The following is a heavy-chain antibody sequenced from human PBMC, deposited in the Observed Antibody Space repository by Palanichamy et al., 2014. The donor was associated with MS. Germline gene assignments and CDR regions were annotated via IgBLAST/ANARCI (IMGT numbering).Heavy chain of an antibody. Sequence: QVQLRASGPGLVKPSETLSLICTVSGDSLSGNYWNWIRQPAGKGLEWLGRIYFSGSTNLNPSLKSRLSMSVDTSKNQFSLDLTSVTAADTAVYYCAKSGGGYSFNWFDPWGEGTLVTVSS. V-gene: IGHV4-4*07. CDR3: AKSGGGYSFNWFDP. CDR2: IYFSGST. D-gene: IGHD5-12*01. J-gene: IGHJ5*02. CDR1: GDSLSGNY.